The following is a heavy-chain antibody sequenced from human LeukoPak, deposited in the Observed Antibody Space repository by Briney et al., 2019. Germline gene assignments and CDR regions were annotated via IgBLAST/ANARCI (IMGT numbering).Heavy chain of an antibody. D-gene: IGHD6-19*01. J-gene: IGHJ4*02. CDR1: GYTFTGYH. Sequence: ASVKVSCKASGYTFTGYHMHWVRQAPGQGLEWMGRINPNSGDTNYAQKFQGRVTMTRDTSISTAYMELSRLRSDDTAVYYCARSSIAVAANDYWGQGTLVTVSS. CDR3: ARSSIAVAANDY. V-gene: IGHV1-2*06. CDR2: INPNSGDT.